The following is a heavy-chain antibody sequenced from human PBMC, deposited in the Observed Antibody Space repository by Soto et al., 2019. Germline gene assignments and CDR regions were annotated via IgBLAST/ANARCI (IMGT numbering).Heavy chain of an antibody. J-gene: IGHJ6*02. Sequence: GASVKVSCKASGGTFSSYAISWVRQAPGQGLEWMGGIIPIFGTANYAQKFQGRVTITADESTSTAYMELSSLRSEDTAVYYCARDPISAAGTRFYYYYGMDVWGQGTTVTVSS. CDR3: ARDPISAAGTRFYYYYGMDV. V-gene: IGHV1-69*13. CDR1: GGTFSSYA. CDR2: IIPIFGTA. D-gene: IGHD6-13*01.